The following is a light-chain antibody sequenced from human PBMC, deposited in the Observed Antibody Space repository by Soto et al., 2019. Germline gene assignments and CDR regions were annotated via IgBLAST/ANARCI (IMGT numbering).Light chain of an antibody. V-gene: IGKV3-20*01. Sequence: ETVLTQSPDTLSLSPGESATLSCRASQSVRSSYLAWYQQTPGQTPRLLIYAASSRATGIPDRFSGSGSGTDFSLTISRLEAEDFAVYYCQQYGSSPRTFGQGTKVDIK. J-gene: IGKJ1*01. CDR2: AAS. CDR3: QQYGSSPRT. CDR1: QSVRSSY.